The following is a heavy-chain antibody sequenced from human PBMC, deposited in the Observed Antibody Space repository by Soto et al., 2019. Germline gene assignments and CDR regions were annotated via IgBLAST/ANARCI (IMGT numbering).Heavy chain of an antibody. CDR2: IIPILGIA. CDR1: GGTFSSYT. D-gene: IGHD2-15*01. J-gene: IGHJ3*02. CDR3: AGVVVVAANFAFDI. V-gene: IGHV1-69*02. Sequence: QVQLVQSGAEVKKPGSSVKVSCKASGGTFSSYTISWVRQAPGQGLEWMGMIIPILGIANYAQQFQGRVSITADKSTSTAYMELSSLRSEDTAVYYCAGVVVVAANFAFDIWGQGTMFTVSS.